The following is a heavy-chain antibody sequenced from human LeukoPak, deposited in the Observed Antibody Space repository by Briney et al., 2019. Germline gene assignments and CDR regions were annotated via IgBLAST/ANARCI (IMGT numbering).Heavy chain of an antibody. Sequence: SGGSLRLSCAASGFTFSSYSMNWVRQAPGKGLEWVSSISSSSSYIYYADSVKGRFTISRDNAKNSLYLQMNSLRAEDTAVYYCARIVILYHRYYFDYWGQGTLVTVSS. V-gene: IGHV3-21*01. CDR3: ARIVILYHRYYFDY. CDR1: GFTFSSYS. CDR2: ISSSSSYI. J-gene: IGHJ4*02. D-gene: IGHD2-8*01.